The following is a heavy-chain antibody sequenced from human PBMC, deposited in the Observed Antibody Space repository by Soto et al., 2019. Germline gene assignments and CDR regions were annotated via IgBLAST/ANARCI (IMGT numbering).Heavy chain of an antibody. J-gene: IGHJ6*02. Sequence: SVKVSCKASGGTFSSYAISWVRQAPGQGLEWMGGIIPIFGTGNYAQKFQGRVTITADESTSTAYMELSSLRSEDTAVYYCARPRHYSSSSGYYYYGMDVWGQGTTVTVSS. D-gene: IGHD6-6*01. V-gene: IGHV1-69*13. CDR1: GGTFSSYA. CDR3: ARPRHYSSSSGYYYYGMDV. CDR2: IIPIFGTG.